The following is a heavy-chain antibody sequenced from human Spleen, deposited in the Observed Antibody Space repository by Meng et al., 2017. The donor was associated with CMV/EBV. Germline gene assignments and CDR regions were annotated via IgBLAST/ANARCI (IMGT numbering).Heavy chain of an antibody. Sequence: GESLKISCAASGFTVSSNYMSWVRQAPGKGLEWVSVIYSGGSTYYADSVKGRFTISRDNSKNTLYLQMNSLRAEDTAVYYCASRIGPTHYYDSSGYHSTRYFDYWGQGTLVTVSS. CDR1: GFTVSSNY. CDR3: ASRIGPTHYYDSSGYHSTRYFDY. D-gene: IGHD3-22*01. V-gene: IGHV3-53*01. J-gene: IGHJ4*02. CDR2: IYSGGST.